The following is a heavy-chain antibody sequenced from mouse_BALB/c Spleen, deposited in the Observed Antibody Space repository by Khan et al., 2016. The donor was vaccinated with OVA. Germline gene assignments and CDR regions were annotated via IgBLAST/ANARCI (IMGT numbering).Heavy chain of an antibody. V-gene: IGHV5-17*02. CDR2: ISGDSNTI. CDR1: GFTFNNYG. J-gene: IGHJ2*01. CDR3: ATSYFCGYYFDY. D-gene: IGHD1-1*01. Sequence: EVKLVESGGGLVQPGGSRKLSCAASGFTFNNYGMHWVRQAPEKGLEWVAYISGDSNTIYYVDSVKGRFTISRDNPKNTLFLQMTSLMSEDTAMNYCATSYFCGYYFDYWGPGTTLTVS.